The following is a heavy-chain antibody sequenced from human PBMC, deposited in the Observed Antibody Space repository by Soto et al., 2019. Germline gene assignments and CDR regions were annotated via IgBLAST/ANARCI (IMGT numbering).Heavy chain of an antibody. D-gene: IGHD5-12*01. Sequence: QVQLVQSGAEVKKPGASVKVSCKASGYTFTSYAVHWVRQAPGQRLEWMGWINAGNGNTKYSQKFQGRVTITSDTSASTAYMELSSLRSEDTAVYYCAIGMASIVATFCYIDVWGKGTTVPVSS. CDR3: AIGMASIVATFCYIDV. J-gene: IGHJ6*03. CDR2: INAGNGNT. V-gene: IGHV1-3*01. CDR1: GYTFTSYA.